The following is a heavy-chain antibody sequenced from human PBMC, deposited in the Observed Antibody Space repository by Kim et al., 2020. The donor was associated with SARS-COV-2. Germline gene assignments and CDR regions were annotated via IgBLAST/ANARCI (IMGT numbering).Heavy chain of an antibody. CDR1: GGTFSSYA. Sequence: SVKVSCKASGGTFSSYAISWVRQAPGQGLEWMGRIIPILGIANYAQKFQGRVTITADKSTSTAYMELSSLRSEDTAVYYCARGFCTNGVCYWGYYYYGMDVWGQGTTVTVSS. CDR2: IIPILGIA. J-gene: IGHJ6*02. V-gene: IGHV1-69*04. D-gene: IGHD2-8*01. CDR3: ARGFCTNGVCYWGYYYYGMDV.